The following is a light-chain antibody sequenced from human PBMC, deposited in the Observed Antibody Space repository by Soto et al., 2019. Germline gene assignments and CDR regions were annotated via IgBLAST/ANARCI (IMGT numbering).Light chain of an antibody. CDR2: LAS. V-gene: IGKV1-9*01. Sequence: IQLTQSPSSLSASVGDRVTITCRASQGISSYLAWYQQKPGKAPKLLIYLASTLQSGVPSRFSGSGSGTDFTLTISSLQPDDFATYYCQQYSSHDLLTFGGGTKVEIK. J-gene: IGKJ4*01. CDR1: QGISSY. CDR3: QQYSSHDLLT.